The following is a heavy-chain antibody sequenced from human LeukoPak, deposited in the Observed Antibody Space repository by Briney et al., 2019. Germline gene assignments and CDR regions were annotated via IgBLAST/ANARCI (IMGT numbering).Heavy chain of an antibody. CDR2: ISKDGTNK. J-gene: IGHJ4*02. V-gene: IGHV3-30*18. D-gene: IGHD3-10*01. CDR1: GFTFSNYG. CDR3: AKDGYYSSGTYFDD. Sequence: GGSLRLSCATSGFTFSNYGMHWVRQAPGKGLQWVAVISKDGTNKYYADSVKGRFTVSRDSSKNTLYLQMNSLRTEDTAVYYCAKDGYYSSGTYFDDWGQGTLVTVSS.